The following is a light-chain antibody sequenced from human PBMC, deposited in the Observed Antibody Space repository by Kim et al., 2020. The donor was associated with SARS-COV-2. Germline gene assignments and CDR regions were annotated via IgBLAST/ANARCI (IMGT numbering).Light chain of an antibody. CDR1: NSNIGSNY. V-gene: IGLV1-51*01. J-gene: IGLJ3*02. CDR3: EAWDTSLSARV. CDR2: DTY. Sequence: QSVLTQPPSVSAAPGQKVAISCSGTNSNIGSNYVSWYQHVPGTAPKLLIYDTYKRPSGIPDRFSGSKSGTSATLAITGLRTGDEADYYCEAWDTSLSARVFGGGTKVTVL.